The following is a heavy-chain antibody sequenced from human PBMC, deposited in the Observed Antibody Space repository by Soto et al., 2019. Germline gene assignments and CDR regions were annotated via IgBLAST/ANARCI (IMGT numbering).Heavy chain of an antibody. V-gene: IGHV1-58*01. J-gene: IGHJ4*02. CDR3: AADMERGSYSLSY. D-gene: IGHD1-26*01. CDR1: GFTFTSSA. Sequence: ASVKVSCKASGFTFTSSAVQWVRQARGQRLEWIGWIIVGSGNTNYAQKFQERVTITRDMSTSTAYMELSSLRSEHTAVYYCAADMERGSYSLSYWGEGSQVIFSS. CDR2: IIVGSGNT.